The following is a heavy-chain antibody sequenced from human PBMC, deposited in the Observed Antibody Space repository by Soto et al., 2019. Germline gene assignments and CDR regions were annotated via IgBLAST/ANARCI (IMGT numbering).Heavy chain of an antibody. D-gene: IGHD6-13*01. V-gene: IGHV3-33*01. CDR3: ARDEGGGSSWYLFDY. CDR2: IWYDGSNK. J-gene: IGHJ4*02. CDR1: GFTFSSYG. Sequence: QVQLVESGGGVVQPGRSLRLSCAASGFTFSSYGMHWVRQAPGKGLEWVAVIWYDGSNKYYADSVKGRFTISRDNSKNTLELQMNSLRAEDTAVYYCARDEGGGSSWYLFDYWGQGTLVTVSS.